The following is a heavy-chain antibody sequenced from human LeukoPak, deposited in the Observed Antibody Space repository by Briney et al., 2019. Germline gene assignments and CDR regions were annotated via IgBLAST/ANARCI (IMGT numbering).Heavy chain of an antibody. CDR2: IYYSGST. CDR3: ARGYCSSTSCYLFDY. J-gene: IGHJ4*02. V-gene: IGHV4-59*01. D-gene: IGHD2-2*01. Sequence: SETLSLTCTVSGGSIGSYYWSWIRQPPGKGLEWIGYIYYSGSTNYNPSLKSRVTISVDTSKNQFSLKLSSVTAADTAVYYCARGYCSSTSCYLFDYWGQGTLVTVSS. CDR1: GGSIGSYY.